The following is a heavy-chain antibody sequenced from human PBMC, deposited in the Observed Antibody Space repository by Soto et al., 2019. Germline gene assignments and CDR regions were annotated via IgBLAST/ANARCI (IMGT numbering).Heavy chain of an antibody. V-gene: IGHV1-69*12. J-gene: IGHJ2*01. CDR1: GGTFSNYP. D-gene: IGHD5-12*01. CDR2: IIPIFGTV. CDR3: ARGNQSWLQLWYFAL. Sequence: QVQLVQSGAEVKKPGSSVKVSCKASGGTFSNYPISWVRQAPGQGLEWMGGIIPIFGTVNYAQKFQGRVTITADESTSTAYLELSSLRSEETAVYYCARGNQSWLQLWYFALWGRGTLVTVSA.